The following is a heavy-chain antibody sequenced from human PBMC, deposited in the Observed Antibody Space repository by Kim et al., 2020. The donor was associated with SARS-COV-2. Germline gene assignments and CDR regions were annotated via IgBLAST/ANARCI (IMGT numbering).Heavy chain of an antibody. CDR3: ARIGQTSKSAYIDY. Sequence: GGSLRLSCAASGFTFSDYYLTWIRQAPGKGLEWVSYISTGTPTNYADSVKGRFTISRDNAKKSLYLQMNSLRAEDTAVYYCARIGQTSKSAYIDYWGQGT. J-gene: IGHJ4*02. CDR2: ISTGTPT. CDR1: GFTFSDYY. V-gene: IGHV3-11*01.